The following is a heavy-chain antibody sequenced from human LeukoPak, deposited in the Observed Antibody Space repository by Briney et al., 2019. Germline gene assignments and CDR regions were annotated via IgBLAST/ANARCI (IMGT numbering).Heavy chain of an antibody. Sequence: SETLSLTCTVSGGSISSSSYYWGWIRQPPGKGLEWIGSIYYSGSTYYNPSLKSRVTISVDTSKNQFSLKLSSVTAADTAVYYCAREVRIVEMATKIDYWGQGTLVTVSS. CDR2: IYYSGST. CDR1: GGSISSSSYY. J-gene: IGHJ4*02. D-gene: IGHD5-24*01. V-gene: IGHV4-39*07. CDR3: AREVRIVEMATKIDY.